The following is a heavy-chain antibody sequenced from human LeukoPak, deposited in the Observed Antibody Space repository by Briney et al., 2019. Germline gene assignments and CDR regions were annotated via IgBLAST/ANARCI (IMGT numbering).Heavy chain of an antibody. Sequence: SGGSLPHFCAPSGFTFSTYVMHWVRQAPGKGLEWVAVIWYDGSQKYHADSVKDRFTISRDNSKNMLYLQMNSLRAEDTAVYYCARDGGSTGWVDYWGHGNLVTVSS. D-gene: IGHD6-19*01. CDR1: GFTFSTYV. J-gene: IGHJ4*01. V-gene: IGHV3-33*01. CDR3: ARDGGSTGWVDY. CDR2: IWYDGSQK.